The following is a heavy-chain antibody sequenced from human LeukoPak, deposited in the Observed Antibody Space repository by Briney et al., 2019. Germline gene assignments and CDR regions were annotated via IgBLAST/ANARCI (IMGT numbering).Heavy chain of an antibody. V-gene: IGHV4-4*02. CDR1: GGSISSYY. CDR3: ARIMAYTDAFDI. J-gene: IGHJ3*02. Sequence: SETLSLTCTVSGGSISSYYWSWVRQPPGKGLEWIGEIYHSGSTNYNPSLKSRVTISVDKSKKQFSLKLSSVTAADTAVYYCARIMAYTDAFDIWGQGTMVTVSS. CDR2: IYHSGST. D-gene: IGHD3-16*01.